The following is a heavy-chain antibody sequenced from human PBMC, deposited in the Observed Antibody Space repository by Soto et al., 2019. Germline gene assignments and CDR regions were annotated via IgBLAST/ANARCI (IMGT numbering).Heavy chain of an antibody. D-gene: IGHD3-3*01. J-gene: IGHJ3*02. CDR2: TSYDGSKR. CDR1: GFTFSSYG. V-gene: IGHV3-30*18. CDR3: ANELGLWSGYLDAFDI. Sequence: QVQLVESGGGVVQPGRSRRLSCAASGFTFSSYGMHWVRQAPGKGLEWVAVTSYDGSKRYYGDSVKGRFTISRDNSKNTLYLQMDSLSGEDTAVYYCANELGLWSGYLDAFDIWGQGTMVTVSS.